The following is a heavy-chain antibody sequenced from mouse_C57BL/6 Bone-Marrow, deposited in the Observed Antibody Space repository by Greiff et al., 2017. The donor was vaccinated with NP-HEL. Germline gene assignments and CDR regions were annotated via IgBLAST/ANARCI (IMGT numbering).Heavy chain of an antibody. D-gene: IGHD2-4*01. CDR2: IDPNSGGT. CDR1: GYTFTSYW. V-gene: IGHV1-72*01. CDR3: ASKIYYDYGDYAMDY. J-gene: IGHJ4*01. Sequence: VQLQQPGAELVKPGASVKLSCKASGYTFTSYWMHWVKQRPGRGLEWIGRIDPNSGGTKYNEKFKSKATLTVDKPSSTAYMQLSSLTSEGSAVYYCASKIYYDYGDYAMDYWGQGTSVTVSS.